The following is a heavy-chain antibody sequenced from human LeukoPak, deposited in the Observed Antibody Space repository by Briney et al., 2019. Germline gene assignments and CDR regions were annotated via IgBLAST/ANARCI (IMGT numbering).Heavy chain of an antibody. CDR2: INHNGNT. CDR3: ARTHYYGSGSGIDY. V-gene: IGHV4-34*01. J-gene: IGHJ4*02. Sequence: ASETLSLTCAASGGTFSDYYWSWIRQPPDMGLEWIAEINHNGNTNYNPSPKSRASISVDTSKNQFSLKLNTVTAADTAVYYCARTHYYGSGSGIDYWGQGSLVTVSS. D-gene: IGHD3-10*01. CDR1: GGTFSDYY.